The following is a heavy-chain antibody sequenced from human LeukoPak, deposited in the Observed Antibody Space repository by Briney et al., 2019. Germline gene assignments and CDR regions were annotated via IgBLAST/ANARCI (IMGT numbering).Heavy chain of an antibody. V-gene: IGHV3-30*04. Sequence: GGSLRLSCAASGFTFSSYAMHWVRQAPGKGLEWVAVISYDGSNKYYADSVKGRFTISRDNSKNTLYLQMNSLRAEDTAVYYCARDWAAAGFPYGMDVWGQGTLVTVSS. J-gene: IGHJ6*02. CDR3: ARDWAAAGFPYGMDV. CDR1: GFTFSSYA. D-gene: IGHD6-13*01. CDR2: ISYDGSNK.